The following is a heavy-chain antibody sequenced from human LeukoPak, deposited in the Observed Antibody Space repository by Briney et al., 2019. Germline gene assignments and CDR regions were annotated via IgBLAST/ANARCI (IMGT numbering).Heavy chain of an antibody. J-gene: IGHJ4*02. CDR1: GYTLTELS. V-gene: IGHV1-24*01. CDR3: MSTSNWGSVIFDY. D-gene: IGHD7-27*01. Sequence: ASVKVSCKVSGYTLTELSMHWVRQAPGKGLEWMGGFDPEDGETIYAQKFQGRVTMTRNTSITTAYMELRGLRSEDTAVYYCMSTSNWGSVIFDYWGQGTLVTVSS. CDR2: FDPEDGET.